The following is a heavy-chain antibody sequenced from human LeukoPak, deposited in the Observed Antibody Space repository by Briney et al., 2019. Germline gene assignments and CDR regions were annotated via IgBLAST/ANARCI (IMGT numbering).Heavy chain of an antibody. CDR1: GFTFSSYG. Sequence: GGSLRLSCAAPGFTFSSYGMHWVRQAPGKGLEWVAVIWYDGSNKYYADSVKGRFTISRDNSKNTLYLQMNSLRAEDTAVYYCAKGGAGAGPSDYWGQGTLVTVSS. CDR3: AKGGAGAGPSDY. CDR2: IWYDGSNK. V-gene: IGHV3-33*06. J-gene: IGHJ4*02. D-gene: IGHD6-19*01.